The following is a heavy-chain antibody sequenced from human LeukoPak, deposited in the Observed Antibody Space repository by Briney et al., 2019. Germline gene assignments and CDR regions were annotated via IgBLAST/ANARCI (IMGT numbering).Heavy chain of an antibody. CDR2: INSNSGGT. CDR3: ARGIRYFDWLSYYFDY. Sequence: EASVKVSCKASGYTFTGYYMHWVRQAPGQGLEWMGWINSNSGGTNYAQKFQGRVTMTRDTSISTAYMELSRLRSDDTAVYYCARGIRYFDWLSYYFDYWGQGTLVTVSS. D-gene: IGHD3-9*01. J-gene: IGHJ4*02. CDR1: GYTFTGYY. V-gene: IGHV1-2*02.